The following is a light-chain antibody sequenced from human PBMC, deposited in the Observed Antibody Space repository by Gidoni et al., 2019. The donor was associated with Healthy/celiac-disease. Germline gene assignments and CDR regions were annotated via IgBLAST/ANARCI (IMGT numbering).Light chain of an antibody. CDR1: QSVSSY. CDR3: QQRSNWPPYT. CDR2: DAS. Sequence: ESVLTQPPATLSLSPGERATLSCRASQSVSSYLPWYHQHPGQAPRLLIYDASNRATARPARFSGSGSATDVTLIISSLEPEYFAVYYCQQRSNWPPYTFGQGTKLEIK. V-gene: IGKV3-11*01. J-gene: IGKJ2*01.